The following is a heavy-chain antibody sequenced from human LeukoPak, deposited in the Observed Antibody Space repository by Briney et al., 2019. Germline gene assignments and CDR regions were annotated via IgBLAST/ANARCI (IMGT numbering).Heavy chain of an antibody. CDR3: ARVGGGGYCSSTSCYARYGMDV. CDR1: GFTFSDYY. J-gene: IGHJ6*02. D-gene: IGHD2-2*01. Sequence: GGSLRLSCAASGFTFSDYYMSWIRQAPGKGLEWVSYISSSGSTIYYADSVKDRFTISRDNAKNSLCLQMNSLRAEDTAVYYCARVGGGGYCSSTSCYARYGMDVWGQGTTVTVSS. V-gene: IGHV3-11*01. CDR2: ISSSGSTI.